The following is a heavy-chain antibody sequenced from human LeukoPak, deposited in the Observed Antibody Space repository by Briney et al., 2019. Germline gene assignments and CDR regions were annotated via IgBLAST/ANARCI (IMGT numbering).Heavy chain of an antibody. J-gene: IGHJ4*02. CDR3: AREEYGYYDY. CDR1: GNYW. V-gene: IGHV3-74*01. Sequence: TGGSLRLSCAASGNYWMHWVRQAPGKGLVWVSHINSDGSWTSYADSVKGRFTISKDNAKNTVYLQMNNLRAEDTAVYYCAREEYGYYDYWGQGTLVTVSS. CDR2: INSDGSWT. D-gene: IGHD2/OR15-2a*01.